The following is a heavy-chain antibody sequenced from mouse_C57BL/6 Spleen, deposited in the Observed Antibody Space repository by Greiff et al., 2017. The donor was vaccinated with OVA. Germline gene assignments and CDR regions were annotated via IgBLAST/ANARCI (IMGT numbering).Heavy chain of an antibody. Sequence: LQESGPELVKPGASVKISCKASGYSFTDYNMNWVKQSNGKSLEWIGVINPNYGTTSYNQKFKGKATLTVDQSSSTAYMQLNSLTSEDSAVYYCARSSYYGSSYEYFDVWGTGTTVTVSS. CDR2: INPNYGTT. J-gene: IGHJ1*03. D-gene: IGHD1-1*01. CDR1: GYSFTDYN. V-gene: IGHV1-39*01. CDR3: ARSSYYGSSYEYFDV.